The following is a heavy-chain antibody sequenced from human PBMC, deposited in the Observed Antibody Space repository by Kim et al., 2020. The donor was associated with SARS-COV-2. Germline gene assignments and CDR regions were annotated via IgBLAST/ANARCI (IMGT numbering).Heavy chain of an antibody. CDR1: GGSISSSSYY. CDR3: AREGGTVGGLSMDYYDSSGLLRDAFDI. V-gene: IGHV4-39*07. CDR2: IYYSGST. Sequence: SETLSLTCTVSGGSISSSSYYWGWIRQPPGKGLEWIGSIYYSGSTYYNPSLKSRVTISVDTSKNQFSLKLSSVTAADTAVYYCAREGGTVGGLSMDYYDSSGLLRDAFDIWGQGTMVTVSS. J-gene: IGHJ3*02. D-gene: IGHD3-22*01.